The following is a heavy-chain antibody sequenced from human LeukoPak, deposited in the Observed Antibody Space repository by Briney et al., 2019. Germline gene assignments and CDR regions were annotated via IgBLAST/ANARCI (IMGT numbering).Heavy chain of an antibody. CDR2: ISYDGSNK. CDR3: AKEYDFWSGYLGY. D-gene: IGHD3-3*01. CDR1: GFTFSSYG. J-gene: IGHJ4*02. V-gene: IGHV3-30*18. Sequence: GVSLRLSCAASGFTFSSYGMHWVRQAPGKGLEWVAVISYDGSNKYYADSVKGRFTISRDNSKNTLYLQMNSLRAEDTAVYYCAKEYDFWSGYLGYWGQGTLVTVSS.